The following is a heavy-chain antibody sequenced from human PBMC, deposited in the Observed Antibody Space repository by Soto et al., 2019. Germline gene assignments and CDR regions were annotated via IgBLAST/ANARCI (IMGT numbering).Heavy chain of an antibody. Sequence: TSETLSLTFTVSGGSISSYYWSWIRQPAGKGLEWIGRIYTSGSTNYNPSLKSRVTMSVDTSKNQFSLKLSSVTAADTAVYYCARDISGYDSDWFDPWGQGTLVTVSS. CDR2: IYTSGST. D-gene: IGHD5-12*01. V-gene: IGHV4-4*07. CDR3: ARDISGYDSDWFDP. CDR1: GGSISSYY. J-gene: IGHJ5*02.